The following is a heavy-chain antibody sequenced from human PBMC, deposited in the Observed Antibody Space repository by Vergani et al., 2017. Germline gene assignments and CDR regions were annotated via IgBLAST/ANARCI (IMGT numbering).Heavy chain of an antibody. V-gene: IGHV4-59*01. CDR2: IYYSGST. D-gene: IGHD5-12*01. J-gene: IGHJ4*02. CDR3: ASGRGGGYGSDFDY. CDR1: GGSISSYY. Sequence: QVQLQESGPGLVKPSETLSLTCTVSGGSISSYYWSWIRQPPGKGLEWIGYIYYSGSTNYNPSLKSRVTISVDTSKTQFSLKLSSVTAADTAVYYCASGRGGGYGSDFDYWGQGTLVTVSS.